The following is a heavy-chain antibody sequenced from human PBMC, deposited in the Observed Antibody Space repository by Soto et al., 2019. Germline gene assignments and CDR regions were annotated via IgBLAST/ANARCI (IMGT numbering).Heavy chain of an antibody. J-gene: IGHJ4*02. CDR1: GFTFSSYA. D-gene: IGHD6-19*01. CDR2: ISGSGGTT. Sequence: EVQLLESGGGLVQPGGSLRLSCAASGFTFSSYAMSWVRQAPGKGLEWVSSISGSGGTTYYADSVKGRFTISRDNSKNTLYLQMNSLRAADTAVYYCAKTGGYSSGWPDYWGQGTLVTVSS. V-gene: IGHV3-23*01. CDR3: AKTGGYSSGWPDY.